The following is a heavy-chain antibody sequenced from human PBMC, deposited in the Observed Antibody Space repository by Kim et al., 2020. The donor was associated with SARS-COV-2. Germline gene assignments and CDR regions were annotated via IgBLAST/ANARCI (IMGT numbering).Heavy chain of an antibody. V-gene: IGHV3-48*02. J-gene: IGHJ6*02. Sequence: GGSLRLSCAASGFTFSSYSMNWVRQAPGKGLEWVSYISSSSSTIYYADSVKGRFTISRDNAKNSLYLQMNSLRDEDTAVYYCARVRYSGYDWGINYYYYYGMDVWGQGTTVTVSS. CDR2: ISSSSSTI. CDR1: GFTFSSYS. D-gene: IGHD5-12*01. CDR3: ARVRYSGYDWGINYYYYYGMDV.